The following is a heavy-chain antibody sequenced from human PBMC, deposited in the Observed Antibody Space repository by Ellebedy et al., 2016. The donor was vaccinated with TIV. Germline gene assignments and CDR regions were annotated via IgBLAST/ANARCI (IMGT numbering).Heavy chain of an antibody. V-gene: IGHV1-18*01. CDR2: ISAYNGNT. CDR3: ARDPLDDDSSGYYYHFDY. Sequence: ASVKVSCKASGGTFSSYGISWVRQAPGQGLEWMGWISAYNGNTNYAQKLQGRVTMTTDTSTSTAYMELRSLRSDDTAVYYCARDPLDDDSSGYYYHFDYWGQGTLVTVSS. CDR1: GGTFSSYG. D-gene: IGHD3-22*01. J-gene: IGHJ4*02.